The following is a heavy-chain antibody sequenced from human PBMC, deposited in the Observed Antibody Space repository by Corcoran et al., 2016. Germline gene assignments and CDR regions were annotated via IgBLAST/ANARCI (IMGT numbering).Heavy chain of an antibody. CDR3: AKDYGMATMGDALDI. J-gene: IGHJ3*02. D-gene: IGHD5-12*01. V-gene: IGHV3-30*18. Sequence: QVQLVESGGGVVKPGRSLRLSCAASGFTFSRYGMHWVRLAPGKGLEWVAVISYDGSNKYYADSVKGRFTISRDNSKNTLYLQMNSLRAEDAAVYYCAKDYGMATMGDALDIWGQGTMVTVSS. CDR2: ISYDGSNK. CDR1: GFTFSRYG.